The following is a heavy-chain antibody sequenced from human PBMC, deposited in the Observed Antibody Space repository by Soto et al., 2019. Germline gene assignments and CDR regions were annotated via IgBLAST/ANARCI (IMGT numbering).Heavy chain of an antibody. D-gene: IGHD3-22*01. Sequence: QVQLVESGGGVVQPGRSLRLSCAASGFTFSSYGMHWVRQAPGKGLEWVAVIWYDGSNKYYADSVKGRFTISRDNSKNTLYLQMNSLRAEDTSVYYCARARGVDYYDSSGEPDYWGQGTLVTVSS. V-gene: IGHV3-33*01. CDR1: GFTFSSYG. CDR3: ARARGVDYYDSSGEPDY. J-gene: IGHJ4*02. CDR2: IWYDGSNK.